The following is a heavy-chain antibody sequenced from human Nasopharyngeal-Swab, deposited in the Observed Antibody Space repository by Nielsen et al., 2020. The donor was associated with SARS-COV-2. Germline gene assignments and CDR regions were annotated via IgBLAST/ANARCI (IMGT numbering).Heavy chain of an antibody. J-gene: IGHJ5*02. D-gene: IGHD6-19*01. CDR2: IWYDGTNK. CDR1: GFTFRNYG. V-gene: IGHV3-33*01. Sequence: GASLKISCAASGFTFRNYGMHWVRQAPGKGLEWVANIWYDGTNKYYADSVKGRFTISRDNTKNMLYLQMNSLRAEDTAVYFCARDDGSSGWDARGQGTLVTVSS. CDR3: ARDDGSSGWDA.